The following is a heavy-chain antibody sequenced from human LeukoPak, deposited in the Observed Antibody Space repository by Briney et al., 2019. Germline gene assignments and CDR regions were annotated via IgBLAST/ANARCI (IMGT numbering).Heavy chain of an antibody. Sequence: ASVKVSCKASGYTFTSYGISWVRQAPGQGLEWMGWISAYNGNTNYAQKLQGRVTMTTDTSTSTAYLELRSLRSDDTDVYYCAKTKDSSGWYTWGQGTLVTVSS. D-gene: IGHD6-19*01. CDR3: AKTKDSSGWYT. J-gene: IGHJ4*02. CDR2: ISAYNGNT. V-gene: IGHV1-18*01. CDR1: GYTFTSYG.